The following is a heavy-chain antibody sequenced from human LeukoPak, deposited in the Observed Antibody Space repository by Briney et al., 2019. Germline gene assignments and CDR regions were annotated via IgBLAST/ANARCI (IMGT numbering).Heavy chain of an antibody. CDR1: GFTFSSYA. D-gene: IGHD3-22*01. CDR3: AKDLRYYYDSSGYYLPYFDF. CDR2: ISGRGDST. V-gene: IGHV3-23*01. Sequence: GGSLRFSCAASGFTFSSYAMSWVRQAPGKGLEWVSAISGRGDSTYYADSVKGRFTISRDNSKNTLYLQMNSLRAEDTAVYYCAKDLRYYYDSSGYYLPYFDFWGQGTLVTVSS. J-gene: IGHJ4*02.